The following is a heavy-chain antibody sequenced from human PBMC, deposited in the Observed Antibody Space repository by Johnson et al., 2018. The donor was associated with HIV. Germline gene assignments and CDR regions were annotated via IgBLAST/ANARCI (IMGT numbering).Heavy chain of an antibody. Sequence: QVQLVESGGGVVQPGRSLRLSCAASEFTFSSYAMHWVRQAPGKGLEWVAVISDDGSNKYYADSVKGRFTVSRDNSKNTLHLQMNSLSVEDTAVYYCARGGGCGGDCYSGYDAFDIWGQGTKVTV. J-gene: IGHJ3*02. D-gene: IGHD2-21*01. V-gene: IGHV3-30*04. CDR2: ISDDGSNK. CDR1: EFTFSSYA. CDR3: ARGGGCGGDCYSGYDAFDI.